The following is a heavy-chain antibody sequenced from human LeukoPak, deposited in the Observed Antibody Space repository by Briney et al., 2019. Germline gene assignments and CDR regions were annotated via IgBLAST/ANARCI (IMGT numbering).Heavy chain of an antibody. D-gene: IGHD2-2*02. CDR3: ATPGPSRGLGYCSRTSCYNV. Sequence: ASVKVSCKVSGYTFTDDYMHWVQQAPGKWLESMGLVDPEDGETIYAEKFQGRVTITADTSTDTAYMELSSLRSEDTAVYYCATPGPSRGLGYCSRTSCYNVWGKGTTITVSS. CDR2: VDPEDGET. J-gene: IGHJ6*04. CDR1: GYTFTDDY. V-gene: IGHV1-69-2*01.